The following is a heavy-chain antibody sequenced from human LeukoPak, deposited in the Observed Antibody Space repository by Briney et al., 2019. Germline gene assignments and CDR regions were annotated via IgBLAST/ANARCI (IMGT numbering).Heavy chain of an antibody. CDR3: ARSGYSSGWYPEGIGY. CDR1: GFTFSSYS. Sequence: PGGSLRLSGAASGFTFSSYSMNWVRQAPGKGLEWVSSISSSSSYIYYADSVKGRFTISRDNAKNSLYLQMNSLRAEDTAVYYCARSGYSSGWYPEGIGYWGQGTLVTVSS. J-gene: IGHJ4*02. D-gene: IGHD6-19*01. CDR2: ISSSSSYI. V-gene: IGHV3-21*01.